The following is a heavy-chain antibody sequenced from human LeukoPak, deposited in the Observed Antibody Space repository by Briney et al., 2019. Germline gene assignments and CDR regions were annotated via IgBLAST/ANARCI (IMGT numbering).Heavy chain of an antibody. V-gene: IGHV1-2*06. CDR3: AREWDRAMDTVFDR. CDR2: MKCNSGSR. J-gene: IGHJ5*02. Sequence: ASVKLSCKASGYTFTCYYMHWVRHAPGQGLEWMGRMKCNSGSRNDAQKVQGRDTKTRDTSISTADMELSRMRSHDAAVYYCAREWDRAMDTVFDRWGEGTMVSVSS. CDR1: GYTFTCYY. D-gene: IGHD5-18*01.